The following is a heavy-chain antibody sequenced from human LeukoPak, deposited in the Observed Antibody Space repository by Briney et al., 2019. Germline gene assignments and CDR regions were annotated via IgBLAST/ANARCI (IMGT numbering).Heavy chain of an antibody. Sequence: GASVNVSCKASGGTFSSYAISWVRQAPGQGLEWMGGIIPIFGTANYAQKFQGRVTITADESTSTAYMELSSLRSEDTAVYYCGTTYYYDSSGYYLEEHFQHWGQGTLVTVSS. CDR3: GTTYYYDSSGYYLEEHFQH. J-gene: IGHJ1*01. V-gene: IGHV1-69*13. CDR1: GGTFSSYA. D-gene: IGHD3-22*01. CDR2: IIPIFGTA.